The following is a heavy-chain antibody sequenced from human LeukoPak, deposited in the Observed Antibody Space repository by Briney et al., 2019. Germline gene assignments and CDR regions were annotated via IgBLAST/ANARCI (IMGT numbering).Heavy chain of an antibody. CDR3: ARGHDYRHDP. D-gene: IGHD4-11*01. J-gene: IGHJ5*02. V-gene: IGHV3-48*04. Sequence: GGSLRLSCAASGFTFSSYGMHWVRQAPGKGLEWVSYISSSGSTIYYADSVKGRFTISRDNAKNSLYLQMNSLRGEDTAVYYCARGHDYRHDPWGQGTLVTVSS. CDR1: GFTFSSYG. CDR2: ISSSGSTI.